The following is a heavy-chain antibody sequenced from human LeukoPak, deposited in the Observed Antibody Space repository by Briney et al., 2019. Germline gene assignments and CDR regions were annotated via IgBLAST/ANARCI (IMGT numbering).Heavy chain of an antibody. D-gene: IGHD3-16*01. CDR3: ARRGAGLDY. Sequence: GESLQISCKGTGYSFTIYCIGWVGQMPGKGLDWMGIIYPGDSDTRYSPSFQGQVTISADNSISTAYLQWSSLKASVIDMYYCARRGAGLDYWGQGTLVTVSS. V-gene: IGHV5-51*01. CDR2: IYPGDSDT. J-gene: IGHJ4*02. CDR1: GYSFTIYC.